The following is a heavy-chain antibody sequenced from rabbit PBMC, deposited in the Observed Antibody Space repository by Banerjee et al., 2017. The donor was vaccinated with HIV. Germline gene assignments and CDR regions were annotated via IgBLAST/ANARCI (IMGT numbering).Heavy chain of an antibody. CDR2: IYAGSSGSA. CDR3: ARGPTMTMVNM. Sequence: QSLEESGGDLVKPGASLTLTCTASGFSFSSSYYMCWVRQAPGKGLEWIACIYAGSSGSAYYTNWAKGRFTISKTSSTTVTLQMTSLTAADTATYFCARGPTMTMVNMWGPGTLVTVS. J-gene: IGHJ4*01. D-gene: IGHD2-1*01. CDR1: GFSFSSSYY. V-gene: IGHV1S40*01.